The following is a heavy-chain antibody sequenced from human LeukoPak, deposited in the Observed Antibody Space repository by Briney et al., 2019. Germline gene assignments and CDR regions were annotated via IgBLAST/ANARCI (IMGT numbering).Heavy chain of an antibody. J-gene: IGHJ6*03. CDR1: GGSISSGSSY. D-gene: IGHD2-15*01. CDR3: ARGYCSGGSCYSYYYYNYMDV. Sequence: SETLSLTCGVSGGSISSGSSYWSWIRQPAGKGLEWIGRLYTSGSTNYNPSLKSRVTISVDTSKNQFSLKLSSVTAADTAVYYCARGYCSGGSCYSYYYYNYMDVWGKGTTVTVSS. CDR2: LYTSGST. V-gene: IGHV4-61*02.